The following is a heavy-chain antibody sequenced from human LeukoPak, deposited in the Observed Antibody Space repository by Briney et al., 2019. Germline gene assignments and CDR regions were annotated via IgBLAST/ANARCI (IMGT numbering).Heavy chain of an antibody. V-gene: IGHV4-39*07. CDR2: IYYSGST. CDR1: GGSISSSSHY. Sequence: SETLSLTCTVSGGSISSSSHYWGWIRQPPGKGLEWIGSIYYSGSTYYNPSLKSRVTISVGTSKNQFSLKLSSVTAADTAVYYCARDRVDGRYFDYWGQGTLVTVSS. CDR3: ARDRVDGRYFDY. J-gene: IGHJ4*02. D-gene: IGHD5-12*01.